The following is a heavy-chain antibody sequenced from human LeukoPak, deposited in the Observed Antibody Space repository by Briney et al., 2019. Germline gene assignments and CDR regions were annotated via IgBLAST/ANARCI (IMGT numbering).Heavy chain of an antibody. CDR3: ARDRPNWFDP. CDR1: GGSFSGYY. Sequence: SETLSLTCAVYGGSFSGYYWSWIRQPPGKGLEWIGYIYYSGSTNYNPSLKSRVTISVDTSKNQFSLKLSSVAAADTAVYYCARDRPNWFDPWGQGTLVTVSS. CDR2: IYYSGST. J-gene: IGHJ5*02. V-gene: IGHV4-59*01.